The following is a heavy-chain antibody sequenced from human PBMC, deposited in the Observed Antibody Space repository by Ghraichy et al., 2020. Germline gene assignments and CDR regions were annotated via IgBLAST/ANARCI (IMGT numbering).Heavy chain of an antibody. CDR2: ISGSDGKT. CDR3: AKDRAGDGGYYYYAMDV. J-gene: IGHJ6*02. D-gene: IGHD3-10*01. Sequence: GSLRLSCAASTFTFSNYAMSWVRQAPGKGLQWVSGISGSDGKTYYADSVKGRFTITRDNSKNTLYLQINSLRAEDTAIYYCAKDRAGDGGYYYYAMDVWGQGTTLTVSS. CDR1: TFTFSNYA. V-gene: IGHV3-23*01.